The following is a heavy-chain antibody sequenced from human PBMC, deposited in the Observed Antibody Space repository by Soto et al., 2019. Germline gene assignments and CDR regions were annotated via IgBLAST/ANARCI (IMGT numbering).Heavy chain of an antibody. J-gene: IGHJ4*02. D-gene: IGHD3-22*01. CDR1: GFTFSSYS. CDR3: SRGFYRAYYYDSSGPDY. V-gene: IGHV3-48*02. CDR2: ISSSSSTI. Sequence: PGGSLRLSCAASGFTFSSYSMNWVRQAPGKGLEWVSYISSSSSTIYYADSVKGRFTISRDNAKNSLYLQMNSLRDEDTAVYYCSRGFYRAYYYDSSGPDYWGQGTLVTVSS.